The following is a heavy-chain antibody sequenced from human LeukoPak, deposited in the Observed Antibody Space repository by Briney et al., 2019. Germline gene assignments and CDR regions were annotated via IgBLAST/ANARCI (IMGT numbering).Heavy chain of an antibody. CDR2: ISSNGGST. Sequence: GGTLRLSCAASGFTFSSYGMSWVRQAPGKGLEYVSAISSNGGSTYYANSVKGRFTISRDNSKDTLYLQMGSLRAEDMAVYYCARNDYGDSGGYYYYYMDVWGKGTTVTVSS. D-gene: IGHD4-17*01. J-gene: IGHJ6*03. CDR1: GFTFSSYG. V-gene: IGHV3-64*01. CDR3: ARNDYGDSGGYYYYYMDV.